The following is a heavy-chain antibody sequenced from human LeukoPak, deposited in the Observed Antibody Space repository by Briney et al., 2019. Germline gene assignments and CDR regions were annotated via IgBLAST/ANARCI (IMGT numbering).Heavy chain of an antibody. Sequence: SETLSLTCTVSGGSISSYYWSWIRQPPGKGLEWIGYIYHSGSTYYNPSLKSRVTISVDRSKNQFSLKLSSVTAADTAVYYCARAYCSSTSCYLANAFDIWGQGTMVTVSS. J-gene: IGHJ3*02. CDR3: ARAYCSSTSCYLANAFDI. D-gene: IGHD2-2*01. V-gene: IGHV4-59*12. CDR1: GGSISSYY. CDR2: IYHSGST.